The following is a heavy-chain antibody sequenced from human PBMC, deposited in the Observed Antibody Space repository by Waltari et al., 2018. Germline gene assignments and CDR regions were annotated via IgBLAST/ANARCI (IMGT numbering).Heavy chain of an antibody. CDR3: AKDLSSGPGDAFDI. J-gene: IGHJ3*02. D-gene: IGHD6-25*01. Sequence: EVQLVESGGGLVQPGRSLRLSCAASGFTFDDYAMHWVRQAPGKGLEWVSGISWNSGSIGYADSVKGRFTISRDNAKNSLYLQMNSLRAEDTALYYCAKDLSSGPGDAFDIWGQGTMVTVSS. V-gene: IGHV3-9*01. CDR2: ISWNSGSI. CDR1: GFTFDDYA.